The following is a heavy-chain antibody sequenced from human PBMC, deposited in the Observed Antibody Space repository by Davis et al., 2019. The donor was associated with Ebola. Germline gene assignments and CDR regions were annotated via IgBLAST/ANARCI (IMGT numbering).Heavy chain of an antibody. V-gene: IGHV1-3*01. CDR3: ARDGVDTHYYYYGMDV. D-gene: IGHD5-18*01. CDR1: GYTFTSYA. J-gene: IGHJ6*02. CDR2: INAGNGNT. Sequence: AASVKVSCKASGYTFTSYAMHWVRQAPGQRLEWMGWINAGNGNTKYSQKFQGRVTITRDTSASTAYMELSSLRSEDTAVYYCARDGVDTHYYYYGMDVWGQGTTVTVSS.